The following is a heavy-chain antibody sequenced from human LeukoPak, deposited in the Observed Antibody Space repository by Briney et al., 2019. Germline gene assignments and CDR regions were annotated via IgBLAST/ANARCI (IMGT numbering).Heavy chain of an antibody. CDR2: ISSSSHMI. CDR3: GRDGSGSPDY. Sequence: GGSLRLSCEVSGFSFSDYYMTWVRQAPGKGLEWIAYISSSSHMIYYADSVKGRFTISRDNAKNSLCLQINRLRAEDTAVYYCGRDGSGSPDYWGQGTLVTVSS. CDR1: GFSFSDYY. J-gene: IGHJ4*02. V-gene: IGHV3-11*01. D-gene: IGHD1-26*01.